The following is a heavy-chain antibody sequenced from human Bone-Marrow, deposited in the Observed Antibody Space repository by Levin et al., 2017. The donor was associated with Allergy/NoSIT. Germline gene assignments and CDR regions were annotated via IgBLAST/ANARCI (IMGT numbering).Heavy chain of an antibody. CDR3: ARDPRKFCSTSSCYGAGDAFDN. J-gene: IGHJ3*02. D-gene: IGHD2-2*01. Sequence: GESLKISCAASGFTFSSYWMHWVRQAPGKGLVWVSRVHSDGKTTSYADSVKGRFTISRDNAKNTLYLQMSNLRAEDTAVYYCARDPRKFCSTSSCYGAGDAFDNWGQGTMVTVSS. V-gene: IGHV3-74*01. CDR1: GFTFSSYW. CDR2: VHSDGKTT.